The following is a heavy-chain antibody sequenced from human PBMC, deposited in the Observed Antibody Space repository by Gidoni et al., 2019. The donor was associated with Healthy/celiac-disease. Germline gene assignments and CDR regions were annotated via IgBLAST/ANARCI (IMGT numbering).Heavy chain of an antibody. D-gene: IGHD3-3*01. V-gene: IGHV3-21*01. CDR1: GFTFSSYS. CDR3: AREGGYYDFWSGYYYYYGMDV. Sequence: EVQLVESGGGLVKPGGSLRLSCAASGFTFSSYSMNWVRQAPGKGLEWVSSISSSSSYIYYADSVKGRFTISRDNAKNSLYLQMNSLRAEDTAVYYCAREGGYYDFWSGYYYYYGMDVWGQGTTVTVSS. CDR2: ISSSSSYI. J-gene: IGHJ6*02.